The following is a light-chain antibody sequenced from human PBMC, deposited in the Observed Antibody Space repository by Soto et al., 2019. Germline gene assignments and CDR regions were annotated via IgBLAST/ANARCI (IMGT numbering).Light chain of an antibody. J-gene: IGKJ1*01. CDR2: GAS. V-gene: IGKV3-15*01. CDR1: QSVSDN. CDR3: QQYKNWPHT. Sequence: EIVTTQSPATLSLSPGEGATLSCRASQSVSDNLAWYQQRPGQGPRLLIYGASTRATGIPARFSGSGSGTEFTLTISSLQSEDFAVYYCQQYKNWPHTFGQGTKVDNK.